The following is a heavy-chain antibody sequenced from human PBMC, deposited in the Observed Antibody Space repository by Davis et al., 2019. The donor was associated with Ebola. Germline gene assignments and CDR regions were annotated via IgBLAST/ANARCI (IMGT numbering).Heavy chain of an antibody. V-gene: IGHV4-4*07. Sequence: PSETLSLTCTVSGGSISGAYYWSWIRQPAGKGLEWIGRIYTSGSTNYNPSLKSRVTMSVDTSKNQFSLKLSSVTAADTAVYYCARAPLGLAGWFDPWGQGTLVTVSS. CDR3: ARAPLGLAGWFDP. D-gene: IGHD1-26*01. CDR2: IYTSGST. CDR1: GGSISGAYY. J-gene: IGHJ5*02.